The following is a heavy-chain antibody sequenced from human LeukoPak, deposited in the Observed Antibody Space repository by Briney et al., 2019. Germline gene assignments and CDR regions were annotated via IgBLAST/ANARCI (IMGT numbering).Heavy chain of an antibody. CDR2: ISSDGDRT. Sequence: PGGSLRLSCAASGFTFSNYAMHWVRQAPGKGLEWVSVISSDGDRTFYADSVKGRFTISRDDSQNTPYLQMDRLRLDDTAVYYCARDELGNYWGQGALVTVSS. J-gene: IGHJ4*02. V-gene: IGHV3-30-3*01. CDR1: GFTFSNYA. D-gene: IGHD3-16*01. CDR3: ARDELGNY.